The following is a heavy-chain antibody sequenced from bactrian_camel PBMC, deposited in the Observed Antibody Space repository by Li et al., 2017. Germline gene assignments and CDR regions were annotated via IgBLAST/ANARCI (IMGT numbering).Heavy chain of an antibody. V-gene: IGHV3-3*01. Sequence: VQLVESGGGTVQSGGSLRLSCLVSGYLYGGNCVGWFRQAPGKEREDVASIYTYDGSTVYGDSVKGRFTIFKDNAKSTVYLQMNSLKPEDTAMYYCAAGREGGLCNQARAYISWGKGTQVTVSS. CDR2: IYTYDGST. D-gene: IGHD5*01. J-gene: IGHJ6*01. CDR3: AAGREGGLCNQARAYIS. CDR1: GYLYGGNC.